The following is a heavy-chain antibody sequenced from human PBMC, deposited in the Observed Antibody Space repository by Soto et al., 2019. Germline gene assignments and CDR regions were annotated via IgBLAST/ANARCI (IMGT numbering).Heavy chain of an antibody. Sequence: PSETLSLTCTVSGGSISSYYWSWIRQPPGKGLEWIGYIYYSWSTNYNPSLKSRVTISVDTSKNQFSLKLSSVTAADTAVYYCTGGRLDSSSWYRRNHYYYYGMDVWGQGTRVTVSS. V-gene: IGHV4-59*01. CDR1: GGSISSYY. CDR2: IYYSWST. J-gene: IGHJ6*02. D-gene: IGHD6-13*01. CDR3: TGGRLDSSSWYRRNHYYYYGMDV.